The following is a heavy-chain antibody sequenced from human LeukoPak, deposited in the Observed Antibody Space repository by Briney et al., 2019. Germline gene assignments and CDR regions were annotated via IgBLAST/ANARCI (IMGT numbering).Heavy chain of an antibody. CDR3: ARENDRYGRIDY. J-gene: IGHJ4*02. Sequence: SETLSLTCTVSGGSISSSSYYWGWIRQPPGKGLEWIGYVSYSGSTDYNPSPKSRVIISIDTSKNQFSLRLSSVTAADTAVYYCARENDRYGRIDYWGQGTQVTVSS. D-gene: IGHD5-18*01. V-gene: IGHV4-61*01. CDR2: VSYSGST. CDR1: GGSISSSSYY.